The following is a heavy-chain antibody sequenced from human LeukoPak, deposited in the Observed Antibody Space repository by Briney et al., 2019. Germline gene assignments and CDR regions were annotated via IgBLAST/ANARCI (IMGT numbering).Heavy chain of an antibody. Sequence: SETLSLTCSVSGGSIRSYYWSWIRQPPGKGLEWIGYIFFAGSTTYNPSLKNRVTISIDTSKNQLSLKLNSVTAADTAVYYCASGERGYSYGPLDYWGQGTLVTVSS. CDR1: GGSIRSYY. V-gene: IGHV4-4*09. D-gene: IGHD5-18*01. CDR2: IFFAGST. CDR3: ASGERGYSYGPLDY. J-gene: IGHJ4*02.